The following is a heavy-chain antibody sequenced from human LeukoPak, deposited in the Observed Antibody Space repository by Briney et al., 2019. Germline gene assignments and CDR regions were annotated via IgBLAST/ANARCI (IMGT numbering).Heavy chain of an antibody. CDR2: INPNNGGT. D-gene: IGHD6-19*01. Sequence: ASVKVSCKASGYTFTGYYMHWVRQAPGQGLEWMGWINPNNGGTNYAQNFQGRVTMTRDTSISTAYMELSRLRSDDTAMYYCARYSSGWYGGDYWGQGTLVTVSS. CDR3: ARYSSGWYGGDY. J-gene: IGHJ4*02. CDR1: GYTFTGYY. V-gene: IGHV1-2*02.